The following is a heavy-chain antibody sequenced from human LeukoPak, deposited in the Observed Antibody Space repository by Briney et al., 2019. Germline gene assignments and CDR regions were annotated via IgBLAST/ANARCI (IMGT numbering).Heavy chain of an antibody. CDR3: ARRAYSSGYYYFDY. J-gene: IGHJ4*02. CDR2: ICYSGST. Sequence: SETLSLTCTVSGGSISSSSYYWGWIRQPPGKGLEWIGSICYSGSTYYKPSLKSRVTISVDASKNQFSLKLSSVTAADTAVYYCARRAYSSGYYYFDYWGQGTLVTVSS. V-gene: IGHV4-39*07. D-gene: IGHD3-22*01. CDR1: GGSISSSSYY.